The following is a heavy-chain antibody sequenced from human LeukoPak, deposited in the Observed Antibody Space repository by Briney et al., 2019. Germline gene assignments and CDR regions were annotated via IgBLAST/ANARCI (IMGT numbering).Heavy chain of an antibody. V-gene: IGHV3-30*18. CDR1: GFTFSSYG. CDR3: AKASLCSGGSCYIDY. J-gene: IGHJ4*02. D-gene: IGHD2-15*01. CDR2: ISYDGSNK. Sequence: GRSLRLSCAASGFTFSSYGMHWVRQAPGKGLEWVAVISYDGSNKYYADSVKGRFTISRDNSKNTLYLQMNSPRAEDTAVYYCAKASLCSGGSCYIDYWGQGTLVTVSS.